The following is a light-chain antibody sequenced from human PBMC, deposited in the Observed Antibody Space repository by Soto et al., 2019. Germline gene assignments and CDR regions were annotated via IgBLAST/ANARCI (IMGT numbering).Light chain of an antibody. CDR3: SSFTSSNTVL. CDR1: SSDVGGYNY. J-gene: IGLJ2*01. V-gene: IGLV2-14*01. CDR2: NVS. Sequence: QSVLTQPASVSGSPGQSITISCTGTSSDVGGYNYVSWYQQHPGKAPKLIIYNVSNRPSGVSNRFSGSKSDNTASLTISGLQAEDEGHYYCSSFTSSNTVLFGGGTKLTVL.